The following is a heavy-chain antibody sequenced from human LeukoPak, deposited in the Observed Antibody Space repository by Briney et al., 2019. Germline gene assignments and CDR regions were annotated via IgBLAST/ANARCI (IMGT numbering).Heavy chain of an antibody. D-gene: IGHD6-13*01. V-gene: IGHV1-2*02. CDR1: RYIFTSYY. CDR3: ARDRGSSWYGDY. Sequence: ASVKVSFKASRYIFTSYYIHWVRQAPGQGLEWMGWINPNNGGTKYAQKFQGRVTMTSDTSISTAYMELSRLRSDDTAVYYCARDRGSSWYGDYWGQGTLVTVSS. J-gene: IGHJ4*02. CDR2: INPNNGGT.